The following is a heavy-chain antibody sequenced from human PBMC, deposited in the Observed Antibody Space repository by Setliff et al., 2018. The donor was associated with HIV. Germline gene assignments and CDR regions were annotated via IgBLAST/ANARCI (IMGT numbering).Heavy chain of an antibody. V-gene: IGHV3-48*04. Sequence: PGGSLRLSCAASGFTFSNHWMYWVRQAPGKGLEWVSYISSSSSTIYYADSVKGRFTISRDNAKISLFLQMNSLRAEDTAVYYCARESKGAMALEIFDYWGQGTLVTVSS. CDR2: ISSSSSTI. CDR1: GFTFSNHW. J-gene: IGHJ4*02. D-gene: IGHD1-26*01. CDR3: ARESKGAMALEIFDY.